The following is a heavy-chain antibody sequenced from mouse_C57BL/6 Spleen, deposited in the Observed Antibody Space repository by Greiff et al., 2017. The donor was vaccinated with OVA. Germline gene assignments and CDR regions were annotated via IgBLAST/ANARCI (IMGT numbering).Heavy chain of an antibody. D-gene: IGHD1-1*01. CDR3: ARYGSSLYAMDY. CDR1: GYTFTSYW. CDR2: IDPSDSYT. V-gene: IGHV1-50*01. Sequence: VQLQQPGAELVKPGASVKLSCKASGYTFTSYWMQWVNQRPGQGLEWIGEIDPSDSYTNYNQKFKGKATLTVDTSSSTAYMQLSSLTSEDSAVYYCARYGSSLYAMDYWGQGTSVTVSS. J-gene: IGHJ4*01.